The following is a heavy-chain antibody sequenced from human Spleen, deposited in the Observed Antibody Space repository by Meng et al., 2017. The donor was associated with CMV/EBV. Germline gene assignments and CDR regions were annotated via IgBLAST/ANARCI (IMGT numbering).Heavy chain of an antibody. CDR2: IIPIVSLT. D-gene: IGHD3-9*01. Sequence: SVKVSCKTSGGTLSGFGVSWVRQVSGQGLEWVGGIIPIVSLTHYAEKFQGRVTITADKSTNTVYMELSSLRSEDTAVYYCATKHYDNLTGPHPYYYYYGLDVWGQGTTVTVSS. CDR3: ATKHYDNLTGPHPYYYYYGLDV. V-gene: IGHV1-69*10. J-gene: IGHJ6*02. CDR1: GGTLSGFG.